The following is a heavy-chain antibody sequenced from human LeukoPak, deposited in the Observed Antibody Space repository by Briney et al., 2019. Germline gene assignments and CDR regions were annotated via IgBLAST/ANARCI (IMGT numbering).Heavy chain of an antibody. CDR3: ARDAISVAATDS. CDR1: GFTFSSHW. CDR2: INSDGGST. V-gene: IGHV3-74*01. D-gene: IGHD2-21*01. Sequence: PGGSLRLSCEASGFTFSSHWMHWVRQAPGRGLVWVSRINSDGGSTSYADSVKGRFTISRDNARNTLYLQMNSLRAEDTAVYFCARDAISVAATDSWGQGTLVTVSS. J-gene: IGHJ4*02.